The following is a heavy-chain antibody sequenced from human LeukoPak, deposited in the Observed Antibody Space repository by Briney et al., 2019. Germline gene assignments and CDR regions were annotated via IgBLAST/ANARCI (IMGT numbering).Heavy chain of an antibody. Sequence: PPQTLSLTCTVSGGSISSGGYYWSWIRQHPGKGLEWIGYIYYSGSTYYNPSLKSRVTMSVDTSKNQFSLKLSSVTAADTAVYYCARAVDTAMAIDYWGQGTLVTVSS. CDR3: ARAVDTAMAIDY. J-gene: IGHJ4*02. D-gene: IGHD5-18*01. V-gene: IGHV4-31*03. CDR2: IYYSGST. CDR1: GGSISSGGYY.